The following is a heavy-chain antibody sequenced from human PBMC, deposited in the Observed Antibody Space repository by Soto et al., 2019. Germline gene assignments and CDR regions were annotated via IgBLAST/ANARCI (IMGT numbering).Heavy chain of an antibody. CDR1: GSSMSGFY. CDR2: IFHSGNS. Sequence: PSETLSLTCAVSGSSMSGFYWGWVRQPPGKGLEWIGSIFHSGNSYYNPSLKSRVILSVDTSKNQFSLNLTAAIAADTAVYYCAREDDGMDFWGQGTPVTVSS. CDR3: AREDDGMDF. V-gene: IGHV4-38-2*02. J-gene: IGHJ6*02.